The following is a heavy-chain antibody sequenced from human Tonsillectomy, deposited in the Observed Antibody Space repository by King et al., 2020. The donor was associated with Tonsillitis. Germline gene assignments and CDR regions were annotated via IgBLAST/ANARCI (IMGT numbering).Heavy chain of an antibody. D-gene: IGHD3-22*01. V-gene: IGHV1-69*01. CDR3: ARAVNYYDSSGYSRGMDV. CDR2: IIPIFGTA. Sequence: LQLVQSGAEVKKPGSSVKVSCKASGGTFSSYAISWVRQAPGQGLEWMGGIIPIFGTANYAQKFQGRVTITADESTSTAYMELSSLRSEDTAVYYCARAVNYYDSSGYSRGMDVWGQGTTVTVAS. CDR1: GGTFSSYA. J-gene: IGHJ6*02.